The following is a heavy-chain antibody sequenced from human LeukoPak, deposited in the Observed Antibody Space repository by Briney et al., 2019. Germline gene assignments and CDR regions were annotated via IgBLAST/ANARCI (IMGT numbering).Heavy chain of an antibody. V-gene: IGHV3-23*01. CDR2: ISGTSDST. J-gene: IGHJ4*02. D-gene: IGHD3-22*01. CDR1: GFIFSNYA. CDR3: ARPTTHYYDSSGYYYDY. Sequence: GGSLRLSCAASGFIFSNYAMSWVRQAPGKGLECVSVISGTSDSTYYADSVKGRFTISRDNAKNSLYLQMNSLRAEDTAVYYCARPTTHYYDSSGYYYDYWGQGTLVTVPS.